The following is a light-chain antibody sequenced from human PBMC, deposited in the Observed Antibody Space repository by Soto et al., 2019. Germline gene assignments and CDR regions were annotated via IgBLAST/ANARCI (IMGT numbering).Light chain of an antibody. Sequence: DIQMTQSPSTLSASVGDRVTITCRASQSISSWLAWYQQKPGKAPKLLIYDASSLESGVPPRFSGSGSGTEFTLTISSLQPDDFATYYCQQYNAAFGQGTRLEI. CDR2: DAS. J-gene: IGKJ5*01. CDR1: QSISSW. V-gene: IGKV1-5*01. CDR3: QQYNAA.